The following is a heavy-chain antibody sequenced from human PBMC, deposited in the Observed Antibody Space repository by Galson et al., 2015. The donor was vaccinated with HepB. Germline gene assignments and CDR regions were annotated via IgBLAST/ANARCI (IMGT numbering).Heavy chain of an antibody. V-gene: IGHV3-9*01. CDR2: ISWNSGSI. D-gene: IGHD3-10*01. CDR1: GFTFDDYA. CDR3: AKDLSGYYGSGTYFDY. J-gene: IGHJ4*02. Sequence: SLRLSCAASGFTFDDYAMHWVQQAPGKGLEWVSGISWNSGSIVYADSVKGRFTISRDNAKNSLYLQMNSLRAEDTALYYCAKDLSGYYGSGTYFDYWGQGTLVTVSS.